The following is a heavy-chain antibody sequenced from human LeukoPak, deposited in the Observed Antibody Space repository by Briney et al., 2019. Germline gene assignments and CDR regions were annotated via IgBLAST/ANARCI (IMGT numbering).Heavy chain of an antibody. D-gene: IGHD3-3*01. CDR1: GLTFSDYY. V-gene: IGHV3-11*01. Sequence: GGSLRLSCAASGLTFSDYYMSWIRQAPGKGLEWVSYISSSGSTIYYADSVKGRFTISRDNAKNSLYLQMNSLRAEDTAVYYCARGYYDFWSGYREHFDYWGQGTLVTVSS. CDR3: ARGYYDFWSGYREHFDY. CDR2: ISSSGSTI. J-gene: IGHJ4*02.